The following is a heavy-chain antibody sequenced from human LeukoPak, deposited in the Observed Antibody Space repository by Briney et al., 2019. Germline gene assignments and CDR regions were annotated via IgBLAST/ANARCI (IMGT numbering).Heavy chain of an antibody. J-gene: IGHJ3*02. CDR1: GYTLTELS. D-gene: IGHD4-23*01. V-gene: IGHV1-24*01. CDR2: FDPEDGET. CDR3: ASYGGNSNAFDI. Sequence: GASVEVSCKVSGYTLTELSMHWVRQAPGKGLEWMGGFDPEDGETIYAQKFQGRVTMTEDTSTDTAYMELSSLRSEDTAVYYCASYGGNSNAFDIWGQGTMVTVSS.